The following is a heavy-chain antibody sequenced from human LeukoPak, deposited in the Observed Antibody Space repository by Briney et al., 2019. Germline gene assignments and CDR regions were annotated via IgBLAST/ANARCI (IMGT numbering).Heavy chain of an antibody. V-gene: IGHV4-59*01. J-gene: IGHJ5*02. CDR3: ARDHRDYYGSGSYNWFDP. CDR1: GGSISSYY. CDR2: IYYSGST. Sequence: PSETLSLTCTVSGGSISSYYWSWIRQPPGKGLEWIGYIYYSGSTNYNPSLKSRVTIPVDTSKNQFSLKLSSVTAADTAVYYCARDHRDYYGSGSYNWFDPWGQGTLVTVSS. D-gene: IGHD3-10*01.